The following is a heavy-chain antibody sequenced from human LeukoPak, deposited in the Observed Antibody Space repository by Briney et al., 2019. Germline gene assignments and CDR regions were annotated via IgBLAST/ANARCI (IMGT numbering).Heavy chain of an antibody. V-gene: IGHV1-2*02. CDR1: GYSFTNYY. CDR3: ARGSVQLWLRGNLYWFDP. J-gene: IGHJ5*02. Sequence: GASVKVSCKASGYSFTNYYIHWVRQAPGQGLEWMGWINPNSGGTNYAQKFQGRVTMTRDTSISTAYMELSRLRSDDTAVYYCARGSVQLWLRGNLYWFDPWGQGTLVTVSS. D-gene: IGHD5-18*01. CDR2: INPNSGGT.